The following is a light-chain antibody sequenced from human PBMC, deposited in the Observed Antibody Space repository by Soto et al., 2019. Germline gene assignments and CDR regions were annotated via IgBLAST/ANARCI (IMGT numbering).Light chain of an antibody. Sequence: QSALTQPPSVSGTPGQRVTISCSGSSSNIGSNTVNWYHQLPGTAPKLLIYNSNQRPSGVPDRFSGSKSGTSASLAISGLQSEDEADYDCAAWGDSLNGVFGGGTKVTVL. CDR2: NSN. CDR3: AAWGDSLNGV. V-gene: IGLV1-44*01. J-gene: IGLJ3*02. CDR1: SSNIGSNT.